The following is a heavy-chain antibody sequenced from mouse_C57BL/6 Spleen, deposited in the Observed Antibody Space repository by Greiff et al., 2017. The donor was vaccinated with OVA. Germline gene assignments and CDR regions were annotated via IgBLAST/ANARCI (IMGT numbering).Heavy chain of an antibody. Sequence: DVQLQESGPGLVKPSQSLSLTCSVTGYSITSGYYWNWIRQFPGNKLEWMGYIRYDGSNNYNPSLKNRISITRDTSKNQFFLKLNSVTTEDTATYYCARETYYSNYQFAYWGQGTLVTVSA. J-gene: IGHJ3*01. D-gene: IGHD2-5*01. V-gene: IGHV3-6*01. CDR3: ARETYYSNYQFAY. CDR1: GYSITSGYY. CDR2: IRYDGSN.